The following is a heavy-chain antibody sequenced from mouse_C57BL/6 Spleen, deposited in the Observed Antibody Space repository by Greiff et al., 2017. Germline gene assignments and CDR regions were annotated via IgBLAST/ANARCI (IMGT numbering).Heavy chain of an antibody. Sequence: WVKQRPGQGLEWIGEIDPSDSYTNYNQKFKGKATLTVDTSSSTAYMQLSSLTSEDSAVYYCARVSTVVVPDYWGQGTTLTVSS. V-gene: IGHV1-50*01. CDR2: IDPSDSYT. CDR3: ARVSTVVVPDY. J-gene: IGHJ2*01. D-gene: IGHD1-1*01.